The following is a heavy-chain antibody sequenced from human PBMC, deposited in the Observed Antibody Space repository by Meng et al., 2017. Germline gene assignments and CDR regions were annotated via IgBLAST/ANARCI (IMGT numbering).Heavy chain of an antibody. V-gene: IGHV3-48*03. Sequence: GGSLRLSCAASGFTFSSYEMNWVRQAPGKGLEWVSYISSSGSTIYYADSVKGRFTISRDNAKNSLYLQMNSLRAEDTAVYYCARVKWRYCDWLLAPDDFWYFSLWGRGTLVTVSS. CDR3: ARVKWRYCDWLLAPDDFWYFSL. CDR1: GFTFSSYE. J-gene: IGHJ2*01. D-gene: IGHD3-9*01. CDR2: ISSSGSTI.